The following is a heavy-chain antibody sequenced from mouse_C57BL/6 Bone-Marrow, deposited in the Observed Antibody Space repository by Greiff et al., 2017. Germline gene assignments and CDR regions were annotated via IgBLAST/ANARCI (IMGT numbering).Heavy chain of an antibody. CDR2: IYWDDVK. V-gene: IGHV8-12*01. D-gene: IGHD2-1*01. CDR3: ARNGGNYYFDY. J-gene: IGHJ2*01. Sequence: QVTLKASGPGILQSSQTLSLTCSFSGFSLSTSGMGVSWIRQPSGKGLEWLAHIYWDDVKRYNPSLKSRLTISKDTSRNQVFLRITSVDTADTATDYCARNGGNYYFDYWGQGTTLTVSS. CDR1: GFSLSTSGMG.